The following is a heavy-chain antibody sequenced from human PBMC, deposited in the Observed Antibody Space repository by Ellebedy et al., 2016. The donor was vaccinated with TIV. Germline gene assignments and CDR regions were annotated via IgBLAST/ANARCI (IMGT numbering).Heavy chain of an antibody. CDR3: VRDNSGYYYFDY. J-gene: IGHJ4*02. D-gene: IGHD3-22*01. CDR1: GFTFGSYT. V-gene: IGHV3-30*04. Sequence: GESLKISXAASGFTFGSYTMYWVRQAPGKGLEWVAMISYDGYNEYYGDSVRGRFTISRVNSRSTLYLQMSSLRVEDTAVYYCVRDNSGYYYFDYWGQGTLVTVSS. CDR2: ISYDGYNE.